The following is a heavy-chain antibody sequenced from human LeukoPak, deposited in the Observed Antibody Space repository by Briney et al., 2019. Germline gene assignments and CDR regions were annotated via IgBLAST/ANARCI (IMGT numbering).Heavy chain of an antibody. D-gene: IGHD6-13*01. Sequence: GASVKVSCKASGYTFTSYGISWVRQAPGQGLEWMGWISAYNGNTNYAQKLQGRVTMTTDTSTSTAYMELRSLRSDDTAVYYCAREQYSSSWYYFGYWGQGTLVTVSS. CDR1: GYTFTSYG. J-gene: IGHJ4*02. V-gene: IGHV1-18*01. CDR3: AREQYSSSWYYFGY. CDR2: ISAYNGNT.